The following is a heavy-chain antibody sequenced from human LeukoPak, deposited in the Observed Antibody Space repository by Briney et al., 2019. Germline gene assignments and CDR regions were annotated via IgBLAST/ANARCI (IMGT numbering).Heavy chain of an antibody. V-gene: IGHV3-7*01. D-gene: IGHD6-13*01. CDR3: ARDPSGGSSVIYFDY. Sequence: GGSLRLSCAASGFTFSSYWMSWVRQAPGKGLEWVANIKQDGSEKYYVDSVKGRFTISRDNAKNSLYLQMNGLRAEDTAVYYCARDPSGGSSVIYFDYWGQGTLVTVSS. CDR1: GFTFSSYW. J-gene: IGHJ4*02. CDR2: IKQDGSEK.